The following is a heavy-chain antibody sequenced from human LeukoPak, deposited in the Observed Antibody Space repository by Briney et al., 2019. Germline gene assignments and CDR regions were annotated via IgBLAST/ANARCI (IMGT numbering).Heavy chain of an antibody. D-gene: IGHD1-26*01. V-gene: IGHV4-59*01. CDR1: GGSISSYY. Sequence: SETLSLTCTVSGGSISSYYWSWIRQPPGKGLEWIGYIYYSGSTNYNPSLKSRVTISVDTSKNQFSLKLSSVTAADTAVYYCARDPGGSYYLGYFDYWGQGTLVTVSS. CDR3: ARDPGGSYYLGYFDY. J-gene: IGHJ4*02. CDR2: IYYSGST.